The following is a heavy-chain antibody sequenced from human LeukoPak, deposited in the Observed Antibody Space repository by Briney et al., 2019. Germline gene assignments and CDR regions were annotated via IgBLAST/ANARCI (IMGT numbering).Heavy chain of an antibody. CDR2: IYCSGST. D-gene: IGHD3-22*01. V-gene: IGHV4-59*08. CDR1: GGSISSYY. Sequence: PSETLSLTCTVSGGSISSYYWSWIRQPPGKGLEWIGYIYCSGSTNYNPSLKSRVTISVDTSKNQFSLKLSSVTAADTAVYYCARSYYYDSSAFPFDYWGQGTLVTVSS. J-gene: IGHJ4*02. CDR3: ARSYYYDSSAFPFDY.